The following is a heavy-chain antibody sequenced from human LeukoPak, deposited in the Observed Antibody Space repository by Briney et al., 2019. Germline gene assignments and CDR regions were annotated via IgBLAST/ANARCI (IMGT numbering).Heavy chain of an antibody. CDR1: GYTFTSYG. V-gene: IGHV1-18*01. Sequence: ASVKVSCKASGYTFTSYGISWVRQAPGQGLEWMGWISAYNGNTNYAQKLQGRVTMTTDTSTSTAYMELRSLRSDDTAVYYCARVSSGASYSSGWYDYFDYWDQGTLVTVSS. D-gene: IGHD6-19*01. CDR2: ISAYNGNT. CDR3: ARVSSGASYSSGWYDYFDY. J-gene: IGHJ4*02.